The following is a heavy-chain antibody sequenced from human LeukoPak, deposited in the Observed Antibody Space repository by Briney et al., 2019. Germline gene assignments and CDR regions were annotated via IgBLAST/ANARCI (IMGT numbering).Heavy chain of an antibody. V-gene: IGHV3-7*01. J-gene: IGHJ6*03. CDR1: GFTFSSYW. D-gene: IGHD1-26*01. CDR3: ASDPSGSLNSFYYMDV. CDR2: IKQDGSEK. Sequence: PGGSLRLSCAASGFTFSSYWMSWVRQAPGKGLEWVANIKQDGSEKYYVDSGKGRFTISRDNAKNSLYLQVNSLRAEDTAVYYCASDPSGSLNSFYYMDVWGKGTTVTVSS.